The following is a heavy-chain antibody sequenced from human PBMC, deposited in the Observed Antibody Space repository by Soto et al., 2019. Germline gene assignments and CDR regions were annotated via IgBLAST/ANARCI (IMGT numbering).Heavy chain of an antibody. CDR1: GDSIRSYY. J-gene: IGHJ4*02. CDR3: AKVAPRMGLTSG. Sequence: QVQLQESGPGLVRPSETLSLICTVSGDSIRSYYWTWFRQPAGKGLEWIGHVKASGRTNYNPSLMSRVSMSADTSKNQISLKMTSVTAADTAVYYCAKVAPRMGLTSGWGQGTLVTVSS. CDR2: VKASGRT. D-gene: IGHD3-10*01. V-gene: IGHV4-4*07.